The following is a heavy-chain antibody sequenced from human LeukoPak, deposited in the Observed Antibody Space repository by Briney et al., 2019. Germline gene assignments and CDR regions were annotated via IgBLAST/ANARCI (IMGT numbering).Heavy chain of an antibody. CDR1: GGSISSGGYY. J-gene: IGHJ4*02. CDR2: IYYSGST. V-gene: IGHV4-31*03. Sequence: SETLSLTCTVSGGSISSGGYYWSWIRQHPGKGLEWIGYIYYSGSTYYNPSLKSRVTISVDTSKNQFSLELSSVTAADTAVYYCARGTGALYGGDFDYWGQGTLVTVSS. D-gene: IGHD2-2*02. CDR3: ARGTGALYGGDFDY.